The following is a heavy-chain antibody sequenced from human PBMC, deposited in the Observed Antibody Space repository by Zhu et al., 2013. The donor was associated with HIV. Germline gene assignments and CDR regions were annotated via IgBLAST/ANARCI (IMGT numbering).Heavy chain of an antibody. Sequence: QVQLQESGPGLVKPAETLSLTCNVSGGPMKSFYWNWIRQPPGKGLEWMGYVYYTGSSNYKPSLKSRVTMSIDTPESQFSLKLSSVDTADTAVYYCARSRPDLARGASEYWGQGILVTVSS. D-gene: IGHD3-10*01. CDR2: VYYTGSS. J-gene: IGHJ4*02. CDR3: ARSRPDLARGASEY. V-gene: IGHV4-59*12. CDR1: GGPMKSFY.